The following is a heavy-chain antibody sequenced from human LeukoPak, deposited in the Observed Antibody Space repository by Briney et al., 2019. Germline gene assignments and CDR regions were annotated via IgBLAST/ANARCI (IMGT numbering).Heavy chain of an antibody. CDR1: GYTFTGYY. CDR2: INPNSGGT. Sequence: RGASVKVSCKASGYTFTGYYIHWVRQAPGQGLEWMGWINPNSGGTKYAQKFQGRVTMTRDTSISTAYMELSRLRSDDTAVYYCARWEITGTAPLDYWGQGTLVTVSS. D-gene: IGHD1-20*01. J-gene: IGHJ4*02. CDR3: ARWEITGTAPLDY. V-gene: IGHV1-2*02.